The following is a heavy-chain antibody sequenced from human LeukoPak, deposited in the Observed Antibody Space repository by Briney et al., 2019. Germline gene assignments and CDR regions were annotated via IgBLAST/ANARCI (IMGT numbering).Heavy chain of an antibody. CDR3: ARQSPPDKYYDILTIKPGFDY. CDR1: GGSISSSSYY. V-gene: IGHV4-39*01. D-gene: IGHD3-9*01. Sequence: PSETLSLTCTVSGGSISSSSYYWGWIRQPPGKGLEWIGSIYYSGSTYYNPSLKSRVTISVATSKNQFSLKLSSVTAADTAVYYCARQSPPDKYYDILTIKPGFDYWGQGTLVTVSS. CDR2: IYYSGST. J-gene: IGHJ4*02.